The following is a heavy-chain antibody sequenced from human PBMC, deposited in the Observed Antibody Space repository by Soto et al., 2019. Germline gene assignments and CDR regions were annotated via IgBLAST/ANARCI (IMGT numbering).Heavy chain of an antibody. D-gene: IGHD3-9*01. CDR3: ARSILTGYLSHD. CDR1: GDRVSSNSAA. V-gene: IGHV6-1*01. CDR2: TYYRSKWYN. J-gene: IGHJ4*02. Sequence: SQTLSLTCAISGDRVSSNSAAWNWIRQSPSRGLEWLGRTYYRSKWYNDYAVSVKSRVTISVDTSKNQFSLKLSSVTAADTAVYYCARSILTGYLSHDWRQGTLVTVSS.